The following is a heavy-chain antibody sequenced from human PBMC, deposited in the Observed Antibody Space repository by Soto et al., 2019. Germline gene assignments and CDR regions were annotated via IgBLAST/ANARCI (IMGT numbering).Heavy chain of an antibody. V-gene: IGHV4-59*01. Sequence: SETLSLTCTVSGGSIIKYYWTWVRQPPGKGLEWIGYVYYSGSTNYNPSLESRVTISIDTSKNQFSLKMRSVTAADTAVYYCVRDYLLTGFDPWGQGTLVTVSS. CDR3: VRDYLLTGFDP. CDR1: GGSIIKYY. CDR2: VYYSGST. J-gene: IGHJ5*02. D-gene: IGHD3-9*01.